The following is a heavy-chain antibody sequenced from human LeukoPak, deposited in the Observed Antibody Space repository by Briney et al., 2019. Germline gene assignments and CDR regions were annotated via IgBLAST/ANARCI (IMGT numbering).Heavy chain of an antibody. V-gene: IGHV3-30*18. CDR3: AKDPHGDYGFDY. D-gene: IGHD4-17*01. CDR2: ISYDGSNK. J-gene: IGHJ4*02. CDR1: GFTFSSYG. Sequence: GGSLRLSCAASGFTFSSYGMHWVRQAPGKGLEWVAVISYDGSNKYYADSVKGRFTTSRDNSKNTLYLQMNSLRAEDTAVYYCAKDPHGDYGFDYWGQGTLVTVSS.